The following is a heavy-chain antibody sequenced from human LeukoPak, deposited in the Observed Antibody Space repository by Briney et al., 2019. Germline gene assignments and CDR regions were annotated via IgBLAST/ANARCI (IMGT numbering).Heavy chain of an antibody. V-gene: IGHV3-23*01. CDR3: AKGQFSFDSSGYYR. CDR1: GFTFSSYA. J-gene: IGHJ4*02. Sequence: PGGSLRLSCAASGFTFSSYAMSWVRQAPGKGLEWVSVISGNGVSILLADSVKSRFTISRDNSKNTLYLQMNSLRDEDTAVYYCAKGQFSFDSSGYYRWGQGTLVTVSS. D-gene: IGHD3-22*01. CDR2: ISGNGVSI.